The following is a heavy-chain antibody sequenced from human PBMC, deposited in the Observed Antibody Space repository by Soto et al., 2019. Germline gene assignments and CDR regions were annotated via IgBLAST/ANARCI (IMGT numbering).Heavy chain of an antibody. CDR2: IYYSGST. D-gene: IGHD5-12*01. J-gene: IGHJ4*02. Sequence: SETLSLTCTVSGGSISSSSYYWGWIRQPPGKGLEWIGSIYYSGSTYYNPSLKSRVTISVDTSKNQFSLKVSSVSAADTAVYYCARAPAWLRPFNYFDYWGQGTLVTVSS. CDR1: GGSISSSSYY. V-gene: IGHV4-39*07. CDR3: ARAPAWLRPFNYFDY.